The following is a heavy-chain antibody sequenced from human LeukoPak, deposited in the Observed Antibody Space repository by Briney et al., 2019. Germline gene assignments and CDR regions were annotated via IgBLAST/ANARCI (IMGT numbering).Heavy chain of an antibody. D-gene: IGHD3-22*01. V-gene: IGHV3-69-1*02. CDR3: ARGYDSSPDAFDI. CDR2: ISSSSTI. J-gene: IGHJ3*02. CDR1: GFTFSDYY. Sequence: GGSLRLSCAASGFTFSDYYMNWVPQAPGKGLEWVSSISSSSTIYYADSVKGRFTISRDNAKNSLYLQMNSLRAEDTAVYYCARGYDSSPDAFDIWGQGTMVTVSS.